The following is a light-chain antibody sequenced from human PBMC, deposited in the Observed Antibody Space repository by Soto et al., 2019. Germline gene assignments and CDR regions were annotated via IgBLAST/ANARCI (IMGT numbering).Light chain of an antibody. J-gene: IGLJ1*01. CDR3: SSFTTSSTFV. V-gene: IGLV2-14*02. CDR2: EVN. Sequence: QSALTQPASVSGSPGQSITISCTGTSSDVGSYNLVSWYQQHPGKAPKLIIYEVNNWPSGVSNRFSGSKSGNTASLTISGLQPEDEADYYCSSFTTSSTFVFGTGTKVTVL. CDR1: SSDVGSYNL.